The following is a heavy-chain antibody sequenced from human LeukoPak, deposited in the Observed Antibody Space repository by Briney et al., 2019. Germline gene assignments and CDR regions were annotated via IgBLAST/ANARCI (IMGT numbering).Heavy chain of an antibody. V-gene: IGHV1-2*02. CDR2: INPNSGGT. D-gene: IGHD4-17*01. J-gene: IGHJ6*03. CDR3: ARRGGKNYGDYVLYYYYMDV. Sequence: ASVKVSCKASGYTFTGYYMHWVRQAPGQGLEWMGWINPNSGGTNYAQKFQGRVTMTRDTSISTAYMELSSLRSDDTAVYYCARRGGKNYGDYVLYYYYMDVWGKGTTVTVSS. CDR1: GYTFTGYY.